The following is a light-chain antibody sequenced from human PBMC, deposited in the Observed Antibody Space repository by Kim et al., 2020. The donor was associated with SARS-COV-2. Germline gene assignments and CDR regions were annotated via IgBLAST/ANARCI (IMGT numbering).Light chain of an antibody. J-gene: IGLJ2*01. Sequence: SYELTQPPSVSVSPGQTASITCSGDKLGDKYACWYQQKPGQSPVLVIYQDSKRPSGIPERFSGSNSGNTATLTISGPQTMDEADYYCQAWERSTVVFGGG. V-gene: IGLV3-1*01. CDR3: QAWERSTVV. CDR2: QDS. CDR1: KLGDKY.